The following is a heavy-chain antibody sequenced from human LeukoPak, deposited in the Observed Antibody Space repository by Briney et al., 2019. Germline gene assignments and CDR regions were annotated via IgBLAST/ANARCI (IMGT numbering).Heavy chain of an antibody. CDR1: GGTFSSYA. CDR2: IIPILGIA. Sequence: SVKVPCKASGGTFSSYAISWVRQAPGQGLEWMGRIIPILGIANYAQKFQGRVTITADKSTSTAYMELSSLRSEDTAVYYCARDPYSSSWYGTDWFDPWGQGTLVTVSS. CDR3: ARDPYSSSWYGTDWFDP. J-gene: IGHJ5*02. D-gene: IGHD6-13*01. V-gene: IGHV1-69*04.